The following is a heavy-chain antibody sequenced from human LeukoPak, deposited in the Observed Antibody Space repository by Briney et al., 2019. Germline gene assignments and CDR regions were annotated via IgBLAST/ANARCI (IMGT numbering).Heavy chain of an antibody. CDR3: ARNRPYCSRTSCPGLADY. J-gene: IGHJ4*02. Sequence: PSETLSLTCAVYGGSFSGYYWSWIRQPPGKGLEWIGEINHSGSTNYNPSLKSRVTISVDTSKNQFSLKLSSVTAADTAVYYCARNRPYCSRTSCPGLADYWGQGTLVTVSS. CDR2: INHSGST. V-gene: IGHV4-34*01. CDR1: GGSFSGYY. D-gene: IGHD2-2*01.